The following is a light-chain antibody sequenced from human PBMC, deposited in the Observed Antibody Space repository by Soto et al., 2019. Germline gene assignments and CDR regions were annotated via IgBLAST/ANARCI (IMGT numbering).Light chain of an antibody. CDR2: KAS. CDR3: QHYNSYSEA. V-gene: IGKV1-5*03. CDR1: QTISSW. J-gene: IGKJ1*01. Sequence: DIQMTQSPSTLSGSVGDRVTITCRASQTISSWLAWYHQKPGKAPKLLTYKASTLKSGVPSRFSGSGSGTEFTLTISSLQPDDFATYYCQHYNSYSEAFGQGTKVDI.